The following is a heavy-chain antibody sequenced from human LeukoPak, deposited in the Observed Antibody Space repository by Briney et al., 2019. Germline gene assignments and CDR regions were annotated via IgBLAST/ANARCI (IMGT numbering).Heavy chain of an antibody. CDR3: ATARGYYDSSGYYCPFDY. D-gene: IGHD3-22*01. V-gene: IGHV1-24*01. CDR2: FDPEDGET. J-gene: IGHJ4*02. CDR1: GYTLTELS. Sequence: ASVKVSCKVSGYTLTELSMHWVRQAPGKGHEWMGGFDPEDGETIYAQKFQGRVTMTEDTSTDTAYMELSSLRSEDTAVYYCATARGYYDSSGYYCPFDYWGQGTLVTVSS.